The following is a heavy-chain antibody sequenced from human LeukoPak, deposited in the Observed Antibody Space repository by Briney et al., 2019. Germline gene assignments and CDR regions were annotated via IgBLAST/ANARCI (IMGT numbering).Heavy chain of an antibody. Sequence: GGSLRLSCAASGFTFSSYSMNWVRQAPGKGLEWVSSISSSSSYIYYADSVKGRFTISRDNAKNSLYLQMNSLRAEDTAVYYCARDDDYVWGSYRNHLSDYWGQGTLVTVSS. CDR2: ISSSSSYI. D-gene: IGHD3-16*02. CDR1: GFTFSSYS. CDR3: ARDDDYVWGSYRNHLSDY. J-gene: IGHJ4*02. V-gene: IGHV3-21*01.